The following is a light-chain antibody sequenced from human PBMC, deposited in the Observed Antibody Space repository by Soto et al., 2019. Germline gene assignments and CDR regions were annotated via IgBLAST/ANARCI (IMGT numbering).Light chain of an antibody. V-gene: IGLV2-14*01. Sequence: QSVLTQPASVSGSPGQSITISCTGTSSDVGGYNYVSWYQQHPGKAPKLMIYEVSNRPSGVSNRFSGSKSGNTASLTISGLQAEGEADYHCSSYTSSSTDVVFGGGTKLTVL. CDR3: SSYTSSSTDVV. CDR2: EVS. CDR1: SSDVGGYNY. J-gene: IGLJ2*01.